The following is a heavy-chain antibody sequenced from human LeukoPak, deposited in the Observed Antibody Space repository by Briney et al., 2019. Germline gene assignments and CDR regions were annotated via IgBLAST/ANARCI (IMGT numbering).Heavy chain of an antibody. Sequence: ASVKVSCKASEYTFISYYMHWVRQAPGQGLEWMGIINPSSGSTSYAQKFQGRVTMTRDTSTSTVYMELSSLRSEDTAVYYCARGRGSGSYQEYHFDYWGQGSLVTVSS. CDR2: INPSSGST. V-gene: IGHV1-46*01. J-gene: IGHJ4*02. CDR3: ARGRGSGSYQEYHFDY. CDR1: EYTFISYY. D-gene: IGHD3-10*01.